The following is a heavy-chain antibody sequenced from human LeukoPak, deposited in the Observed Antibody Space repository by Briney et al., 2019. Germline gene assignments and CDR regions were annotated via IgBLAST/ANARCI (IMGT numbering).Heavy chain of an antibody. CDR2: IYHSGST. J-gene: IGHJ3*02. CDR1: GYSISSGYY. V-gene: IGHV4-38-2*02. Sequence: SETLSLTCTVSGYSISSGYYWGWIRQPPGRGLEWIGNIYHSGSTYYNPSLKSRVTISVDTSKNQFSLKLSSVTAADTAVYYCARHDDYGRAFDIWGQGTMVTVSS. CDR3: ARHDDYGRAFDI. D-gene: IGHD4-17*01.